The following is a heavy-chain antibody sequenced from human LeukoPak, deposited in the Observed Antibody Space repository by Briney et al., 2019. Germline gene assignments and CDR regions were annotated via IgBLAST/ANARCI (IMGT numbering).Heavy chain of an antibody. V-gene: IGHV3-15*01. D-gene: IGHD2-21*02. Sequence: GGSLRLSCAASGFTFSGHVMSWVRQAPGKGLEWVARIKSESDGGTTDYAAPVKGRFTISRDDSKNTLYLQMNSLKTDDTALYYCTTRRVDTGVVTGDFWGQGTLVTVSS. CDR1: GFTFSGHV. CDR2: IKSESDGGTT. J-gene: IGHJ4*02. CDR3: TTRRVDTGVVTGDF.